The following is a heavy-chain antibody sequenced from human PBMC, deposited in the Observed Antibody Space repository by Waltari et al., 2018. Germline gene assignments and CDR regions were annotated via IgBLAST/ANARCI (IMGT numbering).Heavy chain of an antibody. V-gene: IGHV4-34*01. CDR3: ARGRYFTGRYYDFWSGYFGMDV. CDR1: GGSFRGSY. J-gene: IGHJ6*02. CDR2: INHSGST. D-gene: IGHD3-3*01. Sequence: QVQLQQWGAGLLKPSETLSLTCAVYGGSFRGSYWSWIRPPPGKGLDWIGEINHSGSTNYNPSLKSRGTISVDTSKNQFSLKLSSVTAADTAVYYCARGRYFTGRYYDFWSGYFGMDVWGQGTTVTVSS.